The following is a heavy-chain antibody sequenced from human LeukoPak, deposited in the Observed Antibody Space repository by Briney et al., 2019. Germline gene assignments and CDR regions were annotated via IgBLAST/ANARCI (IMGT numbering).Heavy chain of an antibody. D-gene: IGHD4-17*01. CDR2: INSSSSYI. CDR1: GFTFSSYS. J-gene: IGHJ4*02. Sequence: GGSLRLSCVASGFTFSSYSMNWVRQAPGKGLEWVSSINSSSSYIYYADSVKGRFTISRDDAKNSLYLQMSSLRDEDTAVYYCARESYRDYPTYYFDYWGQGTLVTVSS. V-gene: IGHV3-21*01. CDR3: ARESYRDYPTYYFDY.